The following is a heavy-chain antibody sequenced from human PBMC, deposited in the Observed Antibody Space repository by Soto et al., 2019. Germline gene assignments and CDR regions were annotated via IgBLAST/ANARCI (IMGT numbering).Heavy chain of an antibody. CDR2: IYDSGST. CDR1: GVSISGSRYY. Sequence: PSETLSLTCTVSGVSISGSRYYWGWIRQPPGRGLEWIGNIYDSGSTYYTPALKSRVTLSVDTTKNQFSLNQNSVTTADTSVYYCARGGIPPSGYGFAYAMDVWGQGTTVTVSS. J-gene: IGHJ6*02. V-gene: IGHV4-39*01. D-gene: IGHD1-26*01. CDR3: ARGGIPPSGYGFAYAMDV.